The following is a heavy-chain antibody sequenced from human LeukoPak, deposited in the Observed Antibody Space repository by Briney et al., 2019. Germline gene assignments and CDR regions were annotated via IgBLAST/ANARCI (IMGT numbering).Heavy chain of an antibody. CDR1: GFTFSDYY. Sequence: GGSLRLSCTASGFTFSDYYMSWIRQAPGKGLEWVSYISSSGSTIYYADSVKGRFTISRDNAKNSLYLQMNSLRAEDTAVYYCARVHCSSTSCYRGHFDYLGHGTLVTVSS. V-gene: IGHV3-11*01. D-gene: IGHD2-2*02. J-gene: IGHJ4*01. CDR2: ISSSGSTI. CDR3: ARVHCSSTSCYRGHFDY.